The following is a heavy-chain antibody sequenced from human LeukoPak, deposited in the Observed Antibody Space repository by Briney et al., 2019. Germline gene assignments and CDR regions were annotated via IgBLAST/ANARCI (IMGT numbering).Heavy chain of an antibody. CDR1: GGSFSGYY. J-gene: IGHJ4*02. D-gene: IGHD2-21*02. CDR3: ARGEVLTSALFWRGGMFDF. V-gene: IGHV4-34*01. Sequence: SETLSLTCAVYGGSFSGYYWSWIRQPPGKGLEWIGEINHSGSTNYNPSLMSRVTISVDTSKNQFSLNLSSVTAADTAVYYCARGEVLTSALFWRGGMFDFWGQGTLVTVSS. CDR2: INHSGST.